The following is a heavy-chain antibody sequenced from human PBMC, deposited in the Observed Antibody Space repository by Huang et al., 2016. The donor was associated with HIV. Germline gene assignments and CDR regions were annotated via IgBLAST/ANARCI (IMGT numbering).Heavy chain of an antibody. J-gene: IGHJ4*02. CDR3: VRHRPNYDFWSGYYPYFDD. CDR2: MYYSGST. Sequence: QVQLQESGRGLVKPSETLSLTCTVSGGSISSSFYYWGWIRLSPGKGVEWIGRMYYSGSTYYNPSLKSRVTISADTSNSQFSLKLTSVNAADSAVYYCVRHRPNYDFWSGYYPYFDDWGQGTLVTVSS. V-gene: IGHV4-39*01. D-gene: IGHD3-3*01. CDR1: GGSISSSFYY.